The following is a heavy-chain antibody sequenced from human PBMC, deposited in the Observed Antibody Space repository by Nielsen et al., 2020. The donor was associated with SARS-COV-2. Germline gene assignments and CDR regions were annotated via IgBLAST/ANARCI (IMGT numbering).Heavy chain of an antibody. J-gene: IGHJ3*02. Sequence: GGSLRLSCEASGFTFSTYGMHWVRQGPGKGLEWVALIWYDGSNKYYGESVKGRFTISRDNSKNTLYLQMNSLRAEDTAVYYCAKDGWNDFDAFDIWGQGTMVTVSS. D-gene: IGHD1-1*01. CDR3: AKDGWNDFDAFDI. CDR2: IWYDGSNK. CDR1: GFTFSTYG. V-gene: IGHV3-33*06.